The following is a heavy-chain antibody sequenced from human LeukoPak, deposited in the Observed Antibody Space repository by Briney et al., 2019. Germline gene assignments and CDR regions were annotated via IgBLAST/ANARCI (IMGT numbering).Heavy chain of an antibody. J-gene: IGHJ4*02. CDR3: ARGGRDGYDFDY. CDR1: GFTFSSYE. Sequence: GGSLRLSCAASGFTFSSYEMNWVRQAPGKGLEWVSYNSSSGSTIYYADSVKGRFTISRDNAKNSLYLQMNSLRAEDTAVYYCARGGRDGYDFDYWGQGTLVTVSS. V-gene: IGHV3-48*03. D-gene: IGHD5-12*01. CDR2: NSSSGSTI.